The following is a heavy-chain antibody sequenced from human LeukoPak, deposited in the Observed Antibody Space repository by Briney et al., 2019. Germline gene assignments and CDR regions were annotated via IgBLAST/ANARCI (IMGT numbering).Heavy chain of an antibody. CDR2: ISAYNGNT. D-gene: IGHD3-3*01. CDR3: ARHFARGPGPSEWLLRNYYYYMDV. Sequence: GASVKVSCKASGYTFTSYGISWVRQAPGQGLEWMGWISAYNGNTNYAQKLQGRVTMTTDTSTSTAYMELRSLRSDDTAVYYCARHFARGPGPSEWLLRNYYYYMDVWGKGTTVTVSS. V-gene: IGHV1-18*01. J-gene: IGHJ6*03. CDR1: GYTFTSYG.